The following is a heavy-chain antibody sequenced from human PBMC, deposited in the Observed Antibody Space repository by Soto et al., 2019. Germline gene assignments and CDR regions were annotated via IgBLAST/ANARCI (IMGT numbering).Heavy chain of an antibody. D-gene: IGHD3-22*01. Sequence: GGSLRLSCAASGFTFSDYYMSWIRQAPGKGLEWVSYISSSGSTIYYADSVKGRFTISRDNAKNSLYLQMNSLRAEDTAVYYCARFYYDSSGYYLWSYYYYYGMDVWGQGTTVTVSS. CDR3: ARFYYDSSGYYLWSYYYYYGMDV. CDR2: ISSSGSTI. V-gene: IGHV3-11*01. CDR1: GFTFSDYY. J-gene: IGHJ6*02.